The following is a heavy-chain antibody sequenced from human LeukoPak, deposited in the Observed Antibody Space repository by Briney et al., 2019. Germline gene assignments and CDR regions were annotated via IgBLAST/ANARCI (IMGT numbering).Heavy chain of an antibody. D-gene: IGHD1-26*01. V-gene: IGHV4-59*01. Sequence: SETLSLTCTVSGGSISSYYWSWIRQPPGKGLEWIGYIYYSGSTNYNPSLKSRVTISVDTSKNQFSLKLSPVTAADTAVYYCARKTPNSGSYSGAFDIWGQGTMVTVSS. CDR3: ARKTPNSGSYSGAFDI. CDR2: IYYSGST. CDR1: GGSISSYY. J-gene: IGHJ3*02.